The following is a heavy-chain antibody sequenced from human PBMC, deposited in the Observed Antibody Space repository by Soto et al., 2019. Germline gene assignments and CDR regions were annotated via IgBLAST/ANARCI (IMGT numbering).Heavy chain of an antibody. CDR2: INPSGGST. V-gene: IGHV1-46*01. Sequence: ASVKVSCKASGYTFTSYYMHWVRQAPGQGLEWMGIINPSGGSTSYAQKFQGRVTMTRDTSTSTVYMELSSLRSEDTAVYYCARVGGSYRSSWRTYLDYWGQGTLVP. CDR3: ARVGGSYRSSWRTYLDY. D-gene: IGHD1-26*01. CDR1: GYTFTSYY. J-gene: IGHJ4*02.